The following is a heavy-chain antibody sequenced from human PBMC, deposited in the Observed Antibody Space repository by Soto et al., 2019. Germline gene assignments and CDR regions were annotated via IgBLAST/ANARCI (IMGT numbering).Heavy chain of an antibody. V-gene: IGHV3-11*06. CDR1: GFTFSDYY. J-gene: IGHJ4*02. CDR2: ISSSSSYT. CDR3: ATVGSIRYFDY. D-gene: IGHD2-2*01. Sequence: ESGGGLVKPGGSLRLSCAASGFTFSDYYMSWIRQAPGKGLEWVSYISSSSSYTNYADSVKGRFTISRDNAKNSLYLQMNSLRAEDTAVYYCATVGSIRYFDYWGQGTLVTVSS.